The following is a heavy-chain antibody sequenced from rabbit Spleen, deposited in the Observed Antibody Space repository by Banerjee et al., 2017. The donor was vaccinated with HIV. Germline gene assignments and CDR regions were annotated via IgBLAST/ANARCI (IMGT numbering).Heavy chain of an antibody. CDR3: ARDTGSSFSSYGMDL. D-gene: IGHD8-1*01. CDR2: IYTGNGKT. Sequence: QQQLEESGGGLVKPGGTLTLTCKASGIDFSSGYDMCWVRQAPGKGLEWIGCIYTGNGKTYYATWAKGRFTISKTSSTTVTLQMTSLTAADTATYFCARDTGSSFSSYGMDLWGPGTLVTVS. V-gene: IGHV1S45*01. CDR1: GIDFSSGYD. J-gene: IGHJ6*01.